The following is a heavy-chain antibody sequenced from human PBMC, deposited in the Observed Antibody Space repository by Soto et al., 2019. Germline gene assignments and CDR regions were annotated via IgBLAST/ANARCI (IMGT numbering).Heavy chain of an antibody. D-gene: IGHD1-7*01. Sequence: VASVKVSCKVSGYSLTELSIHWVRQAPEKGLEWMGSFDPEDGQTINKQKFQDRVTMTGDTSSDTGYMELSNLRSEDTAIYYCATSLELPLGVDIWGQGTTVTSP. CDR3: ATSLELPLGVDI. V-gene: IGHV1-24*01. J-gene: IGHJ6*02. CDR2: FDPEDGQT. CDR1: GYSLTELS.